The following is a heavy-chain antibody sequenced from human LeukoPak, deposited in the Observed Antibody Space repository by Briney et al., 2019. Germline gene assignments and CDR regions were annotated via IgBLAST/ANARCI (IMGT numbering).Heavy chain of an antibody. V-gene: IGHV5-51*01. CDR2: IYPGDSDA. CDR3: ARRRDLYSGSYYPFDY. Sequence: GESLQISCKGSGYSFTNYWIGGVRQMPGKGLKWMGIIYPGDSDARYSPSFQGQVTISADKSISTAYLQWSSLKASDTAMYYCARRRDLYSGSYYPFDYWGQGTLVTVSS. J-gene: IGHJ4*02. CDR1: GYSFTNYW. D-gene: IGHD1-26*01.